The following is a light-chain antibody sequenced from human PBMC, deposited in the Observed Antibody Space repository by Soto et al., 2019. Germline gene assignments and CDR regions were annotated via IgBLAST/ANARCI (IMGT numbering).Light chain of an antibody. V-gene: IGLV2-14*03. CDR3: SSYSSSNTRTPVV. CDR2: DVR. CDR1: SSDIGGYDF. J-gene: IGLJ2*01. Sequence: QSALTQPASVSGSPGQSITISCTGTSSDIGGYDFVAWYQQHPGRAPKLTIYDVRNRPSGVSNRFSGSKSGNTASLTISGLWAEDEDDYYCSSYSSSNTRTPVVFGGGTKLTVL.